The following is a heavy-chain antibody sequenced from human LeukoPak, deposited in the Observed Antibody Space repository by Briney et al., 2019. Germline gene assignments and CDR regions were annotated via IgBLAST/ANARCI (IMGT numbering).Heavy chain of an antibody. J-gene: IGHJ6*02. D-gene: IGHD6-19*01. V-gene: IGHV3-21*01. CDR2: ISSSSSYI. CDR1: GFTFSSYS. CDR3: ASLLAVAGTEYYYYYYGMDV. Sequence: GGSLRLSCAASGFTFSSYSMNWVRQAPGKGLEWVSSISSSSSYIYYADSVKGRFTIPRDNAKNSLYLQMNSLRAEDTAVYYCASLLAVAGTEYYYYYYGMDVWGQGTTVTVSS.